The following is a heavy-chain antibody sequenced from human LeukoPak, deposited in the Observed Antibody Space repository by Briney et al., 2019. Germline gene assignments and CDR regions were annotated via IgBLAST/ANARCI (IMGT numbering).Heavy chain of an antibody. CDR2: ISGSGGST. Sequence: PGGSLRLSCAASGFTFSSYAMSWVRQAPGKGLEWVSAISGSGGSTYYADSVKGRFTISRDNSKNTLYLQMNSLRAEDTAVYYCAKNPGYSSGWYYRYWGQGTLVTASS. D-gene: IGHD6-19*01. CDR1: GFTFSSYA. CDR3: AKNPGYSSGWYYRY. J-gene: IGHJ4*02. V-gene: IGHV3-23*01.